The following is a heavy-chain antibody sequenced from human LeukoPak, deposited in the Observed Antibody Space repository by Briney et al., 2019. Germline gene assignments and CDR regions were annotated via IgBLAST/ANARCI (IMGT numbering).Heavy chain of an antibody. CDR2: ISSSGST. J-gene: IGHJ3*02. CDR1: GDSISSGDYY. CDR3: ARGPYSYDSSGAFDI. D-gene: IGHD3-22*01. V-gene: IGHV4-61*02. Sequence: SETLSLTCTVSGDSISSGDYYWSWIRQPAGKGLEWIGRISSSGSTNYNPSLKSRVTISVDTSKNQLSLKLSSVTAADTAVYFCARGPYSYDSSGAFDIWGQGTMVTVSS.